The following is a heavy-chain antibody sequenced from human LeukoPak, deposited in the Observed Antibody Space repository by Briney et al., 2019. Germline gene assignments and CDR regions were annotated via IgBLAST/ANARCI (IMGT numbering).Heavy chain of an antibody. CDR2: IDPSDSYT. CDR1: GYAFTTYW. CDR3: ARIRQLRYFDWPIRGYFDY. Sequence: GQSLKISCNGSGYAFTTYWIGWVRQMPGKGLEWMGRIDPSDSYTNYSPSFQGHVTISADKSISTAYLQWSSLKASDTAMYYCARIRQLRYFDWPIRGYFDYWGQGTLVTVSS. D-gene: IGHD3-9*01. V-gene: IGHV5-10-1*01. J-gene: IGHJ4*02.